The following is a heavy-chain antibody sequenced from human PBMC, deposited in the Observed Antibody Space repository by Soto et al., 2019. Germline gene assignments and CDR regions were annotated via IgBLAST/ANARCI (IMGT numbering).Heavy chain of an antibody. CDR2: FRAGGDDGTT. CDR1: GFTFSSYS. CDR3: AKKVNSGSGSQYFDY. V-gene: IGHV3-23*01. J-gene: IGHJ4*02. D-gene: IGHD3-10*01. Sequence: GGSLRLSCVASGFTFSSYSMSWVRQAPGKGLEWVSGFRAGGDDGTTYYADSVKGRFTISRDNSKNTLFLQMNSLRAEDTAIYYCAKKVNSGSGSQYFDYFGQGTLVTVSS.